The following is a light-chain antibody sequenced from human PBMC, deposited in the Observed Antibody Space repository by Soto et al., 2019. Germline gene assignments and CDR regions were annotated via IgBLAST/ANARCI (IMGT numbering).Light chain of an antibody. J-gene: IGKJ3*01. CDR3: QNCDYTAPFT. V-gene: IGKV1-27*01. CDR1: QGISNY. CDR2: AAS. Sequence: DIQMTQSPSSLSASVGDTVTITCRASQGISNYLAWYQQRPGQVPRLLIYAASTLQSVVPSRFSGSGSGTDFTLTISSLQPEDVATYYWQNCDYTAPFTFGPGTKVDIK.